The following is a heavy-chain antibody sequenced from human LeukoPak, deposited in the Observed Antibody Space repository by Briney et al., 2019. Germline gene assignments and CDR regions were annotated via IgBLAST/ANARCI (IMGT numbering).Heavy chain of an antibody. CDR3: ARGYGDYWVFDY. Sequence: SQTLSLTCTVSGGSISSGSYYWSWLRQPAGTGLEWIGRIYTSGSTYYNPSLKSRVTISVDTSKNQFSLKLSSVTAADTAVYYCARGYGDYWVFDYWVQGTLVTVSS. D-gene: IGHD4-17*01. CDR2: IYTSGST. V-gene: IGHV4-61*02. J-gene: IGHJ4*02. CDR1: GGSISSGSYY.